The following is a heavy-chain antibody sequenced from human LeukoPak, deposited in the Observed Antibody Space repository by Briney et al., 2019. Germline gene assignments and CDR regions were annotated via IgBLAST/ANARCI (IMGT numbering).Heavy chain of an antibody. CDR3: AGISKFFLPCNCYFGD. V-gene: IGHV2-70*04. Sequence: SGPALVQPTQTLTLTCTFSGFSLTTRGMRVSWIRQTPGKALEWLARIDWDDEKFYSPSLKTRLTISKDTSKNQVVLTMTNMDPWDTGPFFLAGISKFFLPCNCYFGDWGQGTL. CDR1: GFSLTTRGMR. CDR2: IDWDDEK. J-gene: IGHJ4*02. D-gene: IGHD2-21*02.